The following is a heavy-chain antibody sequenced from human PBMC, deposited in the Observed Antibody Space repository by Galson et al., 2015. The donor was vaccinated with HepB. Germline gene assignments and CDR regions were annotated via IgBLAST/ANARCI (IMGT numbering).Heavy chain of an antibody. CDR1: GFTFSDYY. CDR2: ISSSSSYT. Sequence: SLRLSCAASGFTFSDYYMSWIRQAPGKGLEWVSYISSSSSYTNYADSVKGRFTISRDNSKNTLYLQMNSLRAEDTAVYYCAKPRWFFEVPAAMHFDYWGQGTLVTVSS. V-gene: IGHV3-11*03. CDR3: AKPRWFFEVPAAMHFDY. D-gene: IGHD2-2*01. J-gene: IGHJ4*02.